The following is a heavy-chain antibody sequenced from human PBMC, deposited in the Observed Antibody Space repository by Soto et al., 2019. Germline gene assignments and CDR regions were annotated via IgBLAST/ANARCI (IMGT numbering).Heavy chain of an antibody. CDR2: IGLSGDTI. CDR3: ARESFSGSPNFFDY. CDR1: GFSFTNYE. J-gene: IGHJ4*02. V-gene: IGHV3-48*03. D-gene: IGHD6-25*01. Sequence: PGGSLRLPCAVSGFSFTNYEMNWVRQAPGKGLEWSAYIGLSGDTIYYADPVKGRFTISRDHAQNSLELQMNSLRADDTALYYCARESFSGSPNFFDYWGRGTQVTVSS.